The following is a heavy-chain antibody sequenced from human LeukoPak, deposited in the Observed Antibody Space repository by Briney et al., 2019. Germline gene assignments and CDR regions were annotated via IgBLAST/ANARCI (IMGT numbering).Heavy chain of an antibody. D-gene: IGHD5-24*01. V-gene: IGHV4-59*01. CDR1: GGSISSYY. CDR2: IYDSGSTNYGST. CDR3: TSDIRDGTQGADWYFDL. J-gene: IGHJ2*01. Sequence: SETLSLTCTVSGGSISSYYWSWIRQPPGKGLEWIGDIYDSGSTNYGSTNYNPSLKSRVTISVDTSKSQFSLQLSSVTAADTAVYYCTSDIRDGTQGADWYFDLWGRGTLVTVSS.